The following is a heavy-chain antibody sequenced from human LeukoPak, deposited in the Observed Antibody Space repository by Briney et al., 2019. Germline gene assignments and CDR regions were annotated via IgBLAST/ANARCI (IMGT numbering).Heavy chain of an antibody. CDR1: GYTFTSYD. J-gene: IGHJ1*01. V-gene: IGHV1-8*03. D-gene: IGHD6-13*01. Sequence: ASVKVSCKASGYTFTSYDINWVRQATGRGLEWMGWMNPNRGNTGYAQKFQGRVTITRNTSISTAYMALSSLRSEDTAVYYCARGRGKFRGSSQARRCAEYFQHWGQGTLVTVSS. CDR3: ARGRGKFRGSSQARRCAEYFQH. CDR2: MNPNRGNT.